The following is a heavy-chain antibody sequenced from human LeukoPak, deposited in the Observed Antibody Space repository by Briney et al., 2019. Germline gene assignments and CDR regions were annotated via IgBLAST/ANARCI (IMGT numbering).Heavy chain of an antibody. V-gene: IGHV4-39*01. Sequence: KPSETLSLTCNVSGDSITSGAFYWAWIRQSPGKGLEWIGSIYYSGSTYYNPSLKSRVTISVDTSKNQFSLKLSSVTAADTAVYYCASPIRSYCSGGSCHSEDYWGQGTLVTVSS. CDR2: IYYSGST. J-gene: IGHJ4*02. D-gene: IGHD2-15*01. CDR3: ASPIRSYCSGGSCHSEDY. CDR1: GDSITSGAFY.